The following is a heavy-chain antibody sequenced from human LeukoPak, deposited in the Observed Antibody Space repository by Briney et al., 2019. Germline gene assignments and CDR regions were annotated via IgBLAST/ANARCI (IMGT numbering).Heavy chain of an antibody. CDR1: GDSIRSYY. D-gene: IGHD6-6*01. J-gene: IGHJ4*02. CDR3: AKDIGAARPYYFDY. V-gene: IGHV4-59*01. CDR2: IYYSGST. Sequence: SETLSLTCTVSGDSIRSYYWSWIRQPPGKGLEWIGYIYYSGSTKYNPSLKSRVTISVDTSKNQFSLKLSSVTAADTAVYYCAKDIGAARPYYFDYWGQGTLVTVSS.